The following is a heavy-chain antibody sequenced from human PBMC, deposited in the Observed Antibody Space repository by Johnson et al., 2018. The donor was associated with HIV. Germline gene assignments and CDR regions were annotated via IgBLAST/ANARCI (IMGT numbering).Heavy chain of an antibody. CDR2: IRYDGSNK. CDR3: AKVGGTTILRDAFDI. J-gene: IGHJ3*02. CDR1: GFTFSSYG. Sequence: QVLLVESGGGLVKPGGSLRLSCAASGFTFSSYGMHWVRQAPGKWLEWVAFIRYDGSNKYYADSVKGRFTISRDNSKNTLYLQMNSLRAEDTAVYYCAKVGGTTILRDAFDIWGQGTMVTVSS. V-gene: IGHV3-30*02. D-gene: IGHD1-26*01.